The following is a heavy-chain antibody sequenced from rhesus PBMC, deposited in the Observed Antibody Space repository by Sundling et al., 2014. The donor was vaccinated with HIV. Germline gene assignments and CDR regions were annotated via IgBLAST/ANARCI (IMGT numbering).Heavy chain of an antibody. CDR1: GYTFTDYY. J-gene: IGHJ4*01. V-gene: IGHV1-200*01. CDR3: AREGTGYSGSRLSFDC. Sequence: QVQLVQSGAEVKKPGTSVRLSCKASGYTFTDYYMTWVRQAPGQALEWMGWINPRNGNTDYPQKFRGRVTMTRDASTNTAYLDLNSLKSEDTAVYYCAREGTGYSGSRLSFDCWGQGVPVTVSS. CDR2: INPRNGNT. D-gene: IGHD6-25*01.